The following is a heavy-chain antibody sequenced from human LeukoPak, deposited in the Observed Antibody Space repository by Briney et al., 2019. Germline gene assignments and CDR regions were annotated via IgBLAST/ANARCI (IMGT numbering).Heavy chain of an antibody. CDR2: INPNSGGT. J-gene: IGHJ6*03. CDR3: ARGDPRIFSPRGYSYYYYMDV. Sequence: ASVKVSCKASGYTFTGYYMRWVRQAPGQGLEWMGWINPNSGGTNYAQKFQGRVTMTRDTSISTAYMELSRLRSDDTAVYYCARGDPRIFSPRGYSYYYYMDVWGKGTTVTVSS. D-gene: IGHD2-15*01. V-gene: IGHV1-2*02. CDR1: GYTFTGYY.